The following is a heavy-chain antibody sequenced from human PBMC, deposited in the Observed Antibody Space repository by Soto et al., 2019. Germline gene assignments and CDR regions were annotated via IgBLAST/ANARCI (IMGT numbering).Heavy chain of an antibody. CDR2: IYYTGTS. V-gene: IGHV4-59*01. D-gene: IGHD1-26*01. J-gene: IGHJ3*02. CDR1: GASISSYY. CDR3: ARPYSGSYWATFDI. Sequence: QVQLQESGPGLVKPSETLSLTCTVSGASISSYYWSWIRQPPGKGLEWIGYIYYTGTSNYNPSLKSRVTMSLDTYKNQFSLKLSSVTAADTAVYYCARPYSGSYWATFDIWGQGTMVAVSS.